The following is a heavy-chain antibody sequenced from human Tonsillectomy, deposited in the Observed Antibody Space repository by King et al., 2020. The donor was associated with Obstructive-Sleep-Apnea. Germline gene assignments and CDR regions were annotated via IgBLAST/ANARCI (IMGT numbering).Heavy chain of an antibody. Sequence: TLQESGPTLVKPTQTLTLTCTFSGLYLSTSGVGVGWIRQPPGVAREWLALIYWNDDKRYSPSLKSRLTITKDTSKNQVVLTMTNMDPVDTATYSCAHRSGRHYSPVWYFDIRGHTTLVTVSS. CDR1: GLYLSTSGVG. V-gene: IGHV2-5*01. D-gene: IGHD3-10*01. CDR3: AHRSGRHYSPVWYFDI. CDR2: IYWNDDK. J-gene: IGHJ2*01.